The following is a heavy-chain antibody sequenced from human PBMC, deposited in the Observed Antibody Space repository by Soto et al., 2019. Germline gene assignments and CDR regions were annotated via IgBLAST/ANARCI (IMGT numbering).Heavy chain of an antibody. CDR1: AGSISSTTHY. Sequence: QLQLQESGPGLVKPSATLSLSCTVSAGSISSTTHYWGWFRQPPGKGLEWIGSIFYCGSNYYNPALKSRVTMAVDTSKNQFSLKLRSVTAADTAVYYCARCDYGYGMDVWGQGTTVTVSS. V-gene: IGHV4-39*01. CDR3: ARCDYGYGMDV. J-gene: IGHJ6*02. CDR2: IFYCGSN. D-gene: IGHD4-17*01.